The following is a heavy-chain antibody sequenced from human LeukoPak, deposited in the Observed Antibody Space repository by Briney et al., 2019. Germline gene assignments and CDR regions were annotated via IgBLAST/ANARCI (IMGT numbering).Heavy chain of an antibody. J-gene: IGHJ3*01. CDR3: TREGGDAFDV. D-gene: IGHD1-26*01. CDR2: IYFRSKWYN. CDR1: GDSVSSDSTA. Sequence: SQTLSLTCALSGDSVSSDSTAWNWIRQSPSRGLEWLGRIYFRSKWYNDYAVSVKSRITINPDTSKNQLSLQLNSVTPEDTAVYYCTREGGDAFDVWGQGTMVTVSS. V-gene: IGHV6-1*01.